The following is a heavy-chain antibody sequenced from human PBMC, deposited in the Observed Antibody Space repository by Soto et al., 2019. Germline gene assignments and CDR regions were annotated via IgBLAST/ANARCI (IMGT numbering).Heavy chain of an antibody. J-gene: IGHJ4*02. D-gene: IGHD2-2*01. CDR1: GFRFDDYA. CDR3: TRDDQGIATSSTPILGS. CDR2: ITWNSETI. Sequence: EVQLVESGGRLVQAGTSLRLSCRASGFRFDDYAMHWVRQAPGKGLEWVSGITWNSETIDYAASVRGRFTISRDNAENSVFLQMDSLSPEDTALYYCTRDDQGIATSSTPILGSWGQGTPVTVSA. V-gene: IGHV3-9*01.